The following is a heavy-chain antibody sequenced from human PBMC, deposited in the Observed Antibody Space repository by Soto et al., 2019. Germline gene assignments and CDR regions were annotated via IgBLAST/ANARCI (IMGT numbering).Heavy chain of an antibody. V-gene: IGHV4-4*02. J-gene: IGHJ6*02. CDR3: TREYYYYYYGMDV. CDR2: IYHSGST. Sequence: SETLSLTCAVSGGSISSSNWWSWVRQPPGKGLEWIGEIYHSGSTNYNPSLKSRVTISVDKSKNQFSLKLSSVTAADTAVYYCTREYYYYYYGMDVWGQGTTLTVSS. CDR1: GGSISSSNW.